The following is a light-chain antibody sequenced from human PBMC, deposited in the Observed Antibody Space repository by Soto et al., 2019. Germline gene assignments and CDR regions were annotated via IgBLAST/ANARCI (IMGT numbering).Light chain of an antibody. J-gene: IGKJ1*01. CDR3: QQYNSYSQT. V-gene: IGKV1-5*03. CDR1: QTISNW. Sequence: IPMTQSPSTLSASVGDRVTITCQASQTISNWLAWYQQKPGKAPKLLIYKASTLESGVPSRFSGSGSGTEFTLTISSLQPEDFATEYCQQYNSYSQTFGQGTKVEIK. CDR2: KAS.